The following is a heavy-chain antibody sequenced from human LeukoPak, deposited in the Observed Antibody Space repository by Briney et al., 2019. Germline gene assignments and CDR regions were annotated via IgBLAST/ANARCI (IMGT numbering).Heavy chain of an antibody. Sequence: PGESLRLSCAASGFTFSLSWMHWVRQAPGKGLEWVSSINYDARSRTYADSVKGRLTISRDNAENTLSLQMNSLRVEDSAIYSCVRGAGPGTPFDWGQGILVTVSS. CDR3: VRGAGPGTPFD. CDR1: GFTFSLSW. J-gene: IGHJ1*01. V-gene: IGHV3-74*01. D-gene: IGHD1-1*01. CDR2: INYDARSR.